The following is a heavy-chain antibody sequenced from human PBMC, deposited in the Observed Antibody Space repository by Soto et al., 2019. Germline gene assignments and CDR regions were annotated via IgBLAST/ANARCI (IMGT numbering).Heavy chain of an antibody. CDR1: GFTFYNYA. Sequence: PGGSLRLSCAASGFTFYNYAMHRVRQAPGKGLEWVAIIWYDGSNKYYVDSVKGRFTISRDNSKNTLYLQMNSLRAEDTAVYYCARVSSDMITQDAFDIWGQGTMVTVSS. J-gene: IGHJ3*02. D-gene: IGHD3-16*01. V-gene: IGHV3-33*01. CDR3: ARVSSDMITQDAFDI. CDR2: IWYDGSNK.